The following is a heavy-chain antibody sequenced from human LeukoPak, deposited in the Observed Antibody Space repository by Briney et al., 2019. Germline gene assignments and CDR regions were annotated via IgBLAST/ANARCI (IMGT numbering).Heavy chain of an antibody. CDR3: ARRVQKLVATSWFDP. V-gene: IGHV1-2*02. CDR1: GYAFGDEY. J-gene: IGHJ5*02. D-gene: IGHD6-13*01. Sequence: GASVKVSCKASGYAFGDEYIHWVRQAPGQGFEWMGWINPNSGGTKYGQRFQGRVTMTRDTSITTAYMELSRLRSDDTAVYYCARRVQKLVATSWFDPWGQGTLVTVSS. CDR2: INPNSGGT.